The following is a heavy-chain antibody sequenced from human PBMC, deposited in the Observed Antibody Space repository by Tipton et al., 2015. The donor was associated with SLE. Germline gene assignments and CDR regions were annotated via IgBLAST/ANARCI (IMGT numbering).Heavy chain of an antibody. Sequence: GSLRLSCAASGFTFSTYWMHWVRQAPGKGLVWVSRINSDGSSTSYADSVKGRFTISRDNAKNTLYLQMNSLRAEDTAVYYCARGPTGDWADYWGQGTLVTVSS. D-gene: IGHD7-27*01. CDR1: GFTFSTYW. CDR2: INSDGSST. V-gene: IGHV3-74*01. J-gene: IGHJ4*02. CDR3: ARGPTGDWADY.